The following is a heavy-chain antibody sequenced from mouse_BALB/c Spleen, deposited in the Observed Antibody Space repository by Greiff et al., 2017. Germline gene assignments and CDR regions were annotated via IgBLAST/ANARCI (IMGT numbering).Heavy chain of an antibody. D-gene: IGHD2-1*01. J-gene: IGHJ3*01. CDR2: IDPFNGGT. Sequence: VQLKESGPELMKPGASVKISCKASGYSFTSYYMHWVKQSHGKSLEWIGYIDPFNGGTSYNQKFKGKATLTVDKSSSTAYMHLSSLTSEDSAVYYCARGVTFAYWGQGTLVTVSA. V-gene: IGHV1S135*01. CDR1: GYSFTSYY. CDR3: ARGVTFAY.